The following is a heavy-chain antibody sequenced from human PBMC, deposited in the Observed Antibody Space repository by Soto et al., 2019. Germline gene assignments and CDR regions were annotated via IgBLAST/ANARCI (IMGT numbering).Heavy chain of an antibody. CDR3: AKDLFGGYIVLMVYAGFDP. CDR1: GFTFSSYA. V-gene: IGHV3-23*01. Sequence: GGSLRLSCAASGFTFSSYAMSWVRQAPGKGLEWVSAISGSGGSTYYADSVKGRFTISRDNSKNTLYLQMNSLRAEDTAVYYCAKDLFGGYIVLMVYAGFDPWGQGTLVTVSS. D-gene: IGHD2-8*01. CDR2: ISGSGGST. J-gene: IGHJ5*02.